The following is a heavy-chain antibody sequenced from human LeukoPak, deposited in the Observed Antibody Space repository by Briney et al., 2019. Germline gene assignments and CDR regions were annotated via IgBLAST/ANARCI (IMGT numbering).Heavy chain of an antibody. Sequence: ASVKVSCKASGGTFSSYAISWVRQAPGHGLEWMGGIIPIFGTANYAQKFQGRVTITADKSTSTAYMELSSLRSEDTAVYYCARGPFKQWLLGYYFDYWGQGTLVTVSS. J-gene: IGHJ4*02. D-gene: IGHD6-19*01. CDR2: IIPIFGTA. CDR1: GGTFSSYA. V-gene: IGHV1-69*06. CDR3: ARGPFKQWLLGYYFDY.